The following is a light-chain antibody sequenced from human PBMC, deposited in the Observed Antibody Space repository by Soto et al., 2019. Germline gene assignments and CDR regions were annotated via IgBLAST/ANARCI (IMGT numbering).Light chain of an antibody. CDR2: EVS. V-gene: IGLV2-8*01. CDR3: SSYAGRNSLV. CDR1: SSDVGGYDY. Sequence: QSALTQPPSASGSPGQSVTISCTGTSSDVGGYDYVSWYQQHPGKAPKVMIYEVSKRPSGVPDRFSGSKSGNTASLTVSGLQAEDEADYYCSSYAGRNSLVFGGGTKVTVL. J-gene: IGLJ2*01.